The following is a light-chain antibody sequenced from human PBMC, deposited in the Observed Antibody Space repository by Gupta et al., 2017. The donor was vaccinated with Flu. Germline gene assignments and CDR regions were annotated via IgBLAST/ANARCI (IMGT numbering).Light chain of an antibody. V-gene: IGKV3-20*01. CDR2: GAS. CDR1: QSVTSSY. J-gene: IGKJ1*01. CDR3: QQYCFSPPT. Sequence: DIVLTQSPGTLSLSPGERVTLSCRASQSVTSSYLAWYQQKPGQAPRLLMYGASSRATGIPDRFSGSGFGTDFTLTISSLEPEDFAVYYCQQYCFSPPTFGQGTKVEIK.